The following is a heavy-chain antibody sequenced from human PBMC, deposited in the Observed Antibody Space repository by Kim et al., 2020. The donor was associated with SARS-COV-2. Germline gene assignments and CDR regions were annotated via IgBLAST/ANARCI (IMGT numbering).Heavy chain of an antibody. D-gene: IGHD3-22*01. V-gene: IGHV3-30-3*01. J-gene: IGHJ4*02. CDR1: GFTFSSYA. CDR3: ARNHYYDSSGYWYYFDY. Sequence: GGSLRLSCAASGFTFSSYAMHWVRQAPGKGLEWVAVISYDGSNKYYADSVKGRFTISRDNSKNTLYLQMNSLRAEDTAVYYCARNHYYDSSGYWYYFDYWGQGTLFTVSS. CDR2: ISYDGSNK.